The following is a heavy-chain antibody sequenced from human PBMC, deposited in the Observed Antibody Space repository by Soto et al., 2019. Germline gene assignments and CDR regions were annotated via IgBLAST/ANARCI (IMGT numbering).Heavy chain of an antibody. CDR1: GGSISSYY. D-gene: IGHD2-21*02. V-gene: IGHV4-59*01. Sequence: QVQLQESGPGLVKPSETLSLTCTVSGGSISSYYWSWIRQPPGKGLEWIGYIYYSGSTNYNPALKSRVTISVDTSKTQFSLKLSSVTAADTAVYYCARGIVVVTSRPYYFDYWGQGTLVTVSS. J-gene: IGHJ4*02. CDR2: IYYSGST. CDR3: ARGIVVVTSRPYYFDY.